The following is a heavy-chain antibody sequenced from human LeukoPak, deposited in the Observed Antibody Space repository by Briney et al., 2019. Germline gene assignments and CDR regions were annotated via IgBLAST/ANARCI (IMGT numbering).Heavy chain of an antibody. D-gene: IGHD3-22*01. V-gene: IGHV4-4*02. CDR2: IYHSGST. CDR3: ARHRGYYYDDSGFLAPEAIGV. Sequence: PSETLSLTCAVSGGSISSSNWWSWVRQPPGKGLEWIGEIYHSGSTNYNPSLKSRVTISVDKSKNQFSLKLSSVTAADTAVYYCARHRGYYYDDSGFLAPEAIGVWGQGTLVTVSS. CDR1: GGSISSSNW. J-gene: IGHJ3*01.